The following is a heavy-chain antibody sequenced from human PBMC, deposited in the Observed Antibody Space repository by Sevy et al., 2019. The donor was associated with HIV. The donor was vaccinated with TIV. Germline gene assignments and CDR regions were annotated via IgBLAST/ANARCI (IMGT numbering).Heavy chain of an antibody. CDR2: IYRSGTT. CDR1: SYSVGSDNY. Sequence: SETLSLTCAVSSYSVGSDNYWGWIRQSPGKGLEWIGIIYRSGTTYYNPSLKSRVTISVDTSKNQFSLKLSAVTASDMAVYFCARALGMATFGQIRFDSWGQGTLVTVSS. D-gene: IGHD5-12*01. CDR3: ARALGMATFGQIRFDS. J-gene: IGHJ5*01. V-gene: IGHV4-38-2*01.